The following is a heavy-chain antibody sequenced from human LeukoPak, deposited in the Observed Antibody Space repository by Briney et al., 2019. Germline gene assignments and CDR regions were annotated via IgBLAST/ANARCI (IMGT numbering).Heavy chain of an antibody. J-gene: IGHJ3*02. CDR3: ARPGTTSDAFDT. D-gene: IGHD1-1*01. V-gene: IGHV1-69*13. CDR1: GGTFSSYA. Sequence: SVKVSCKASGGTFSSYAISLVRQARGQGLEWMGGIIPIFGTANYAQKFQGRVTITADESTSTAYMELSSLRSEDTAVYYCARPGTTSDAFDTWGQGTMVTVSS. CDR2: IIPIFGTA.